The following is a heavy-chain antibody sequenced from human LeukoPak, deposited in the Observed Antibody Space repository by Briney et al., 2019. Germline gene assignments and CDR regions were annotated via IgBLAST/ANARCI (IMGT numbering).Heavy chain of an antibody. Sequence: GGSLRLSCAASGFTFSSYSMNWVRQAPGKWLEGVSYISSSSSTIYYADSVKGRFTISRDNAKNSLYLQMNSLRAEDTDLYYCAKDNGHDILTGYPGTRFYYYYGMAVWGQGTTVTVSS. CDR2: ISSSSSTI. CDR3: AKDNGHDILTGYPGTRFYYYYGMAV. CDR1: GFTFSSYS. J-gene: IGHJ6*02. D-gene: IGHD3-9*01. V-gene: IGHV3-48*01.